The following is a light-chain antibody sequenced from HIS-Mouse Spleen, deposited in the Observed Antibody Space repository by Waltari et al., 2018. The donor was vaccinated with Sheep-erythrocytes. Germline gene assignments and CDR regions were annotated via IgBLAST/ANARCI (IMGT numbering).Light chain of an antibody. CDR1: RSDVGGYNY. J-gene: IGLJ1*01. CDR2: DVS. CDR3: CSYAGSYNHV. Sequence: QSALTQPRSVSGSPGQSVTISCPGTRSDVGGYNYVSWYQQHPGKAPKLLNYDVSKRPSGVPDRFSGSKSGNTASLTISGLQAEDEADYYCCSYAGSYNHVFATGTKVTVL. V-gene: IGLV2-11*01.